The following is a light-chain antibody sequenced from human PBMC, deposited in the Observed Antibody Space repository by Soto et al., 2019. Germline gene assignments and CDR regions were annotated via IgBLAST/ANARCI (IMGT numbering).Light chain of an antibody. CDR2: EVN. Sequence: QSVLTQPASVSGSPGQSITISCTGSSSDVGSSNFVSWYQQHPGKAPQFMIYEVNKRPPGISNRFSGSKSGNPASLTISGLQPEDEADYYCCSYAGTASFVFGGGTKVTVL. CDR3: CSYAGTASFV. V-gene: IGLV2-23*02. J-gene: IGLJ2*01. CDR1: SSDVGSSNF.